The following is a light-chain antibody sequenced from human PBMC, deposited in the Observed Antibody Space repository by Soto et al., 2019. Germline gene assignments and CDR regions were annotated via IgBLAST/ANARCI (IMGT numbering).Light chain of an antibody. CDR2: RAS. Sequence: EIVLTQSPGTLSLSPGERATLSCRASQSISNDYLAWYQQKPGQSPRLLIYRASSRATGIPDRFSGSGSGTDFTLTISRLEPEDFAVYYCQQYGSSPYTFGQGTKLEIK. CDR1: QSISNDY. V-gene: IGKV3-20*01. J-gene: IGKJ2*01. CDR3: QQYGSSPYT.